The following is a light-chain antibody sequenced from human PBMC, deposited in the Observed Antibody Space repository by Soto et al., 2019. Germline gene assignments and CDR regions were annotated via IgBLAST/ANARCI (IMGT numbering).Light chain of an antibody. CDR2: LGP. Sequence: DIVMTQSPLSLPVTPGEPASISCRSSQSLLHSNGYNYLDWYLQKPGQSPQLLIYLGPNRASGVPDRFGGSGSGTDFTLKISTAEAEDGGVYYCMQALQSPGTFSKGTKVESK. CDR3: MQALQSPGT. J-gene: IGKJ1*01. V-gene: IGKV2-28*01. CDR1: QSLLHSNGYNY.